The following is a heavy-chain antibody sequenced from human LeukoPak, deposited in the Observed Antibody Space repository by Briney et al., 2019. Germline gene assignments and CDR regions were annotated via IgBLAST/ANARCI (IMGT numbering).Heavy chain of an antibody. CDR2: INPNSGGT. J-gene: IGHJ5*02. D-gene: IGHD1-1*01. Sequence: ASVKVSCKASGYTFTSYGISWVRQAPGQGLEWMGWINPNSGGTNYAQKFQGRVPMTRDTSISTAYMELSRLRSDDTAVYYCARRVEMLERPVYWFDPWGQGTLVTVSS. CDR3: ARRVEMLERPVYWFDP. CDR1: GYTFTSYG. V-gene: IGHV1-2*02.